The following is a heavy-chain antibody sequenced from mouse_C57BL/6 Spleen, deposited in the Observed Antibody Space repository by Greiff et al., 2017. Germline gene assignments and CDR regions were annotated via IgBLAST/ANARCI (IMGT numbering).Heavy chain of an antibody. CDR1: GYTFTSYW. J-gene: IGHJ4*01. V-gene: IGHV1-59*01. CDR3: ARTTGTYYAMDY. D-gene: IGHD4-1*02. CDR2: IDPSDSYT. Sequence: QAQLQQPGAELVRPGTSVKLSCKASGYTFTSYWMHWVKQRPGQGLEWIGVIDPSDSYTNYNQKFKGKATLTVDTSSSTAYMQLSSLTSEDSAVYYCARTTGTYYAMDYWGQGTSVTVSS.